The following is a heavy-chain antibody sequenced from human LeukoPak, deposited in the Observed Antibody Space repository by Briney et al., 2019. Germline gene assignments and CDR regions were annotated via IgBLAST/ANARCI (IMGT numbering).Heavy chain of an antibody. CDR3: VRDLGGRSGH. D-gene: IGHD1-26*01. CDR1: GFTFSSNW. J-gene: IGHJ4*02. Sequence: GGSLRLSCAASGFTFSSNWMHWVRQAPGKGLVWVSRINEDGSTTNYADSVKGRSTIFRDNAKNTLYLQMTSLRAEDTAVYYCVRDLGGRSGHWGQGTLVTVAS. V-gene: IGHV3-74*01. CDR2: INEDGSTT.